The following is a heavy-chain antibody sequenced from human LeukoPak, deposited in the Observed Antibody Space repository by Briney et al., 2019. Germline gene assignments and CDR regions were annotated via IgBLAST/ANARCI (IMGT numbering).Heavy chain of an antibody. J-gene: IGHJ4*02. CDR3: ARDRGIRWLQAFEY. V-gene: IGHV3-64*01. CDR2: ISSNGGSK. Sequence: PGGSLRLSCAASGFTFSSYAMHWVRHAPGKGLEYGSAISSNGGSKYYANSVKGRFNISRDNYKNTLYLQMGSLRAEDMAVYYCARDRGIRWLQAFEYWGQGTLVTVSS. CDR1: GFTFSSYA. D-gene: IGHD5-12*01.